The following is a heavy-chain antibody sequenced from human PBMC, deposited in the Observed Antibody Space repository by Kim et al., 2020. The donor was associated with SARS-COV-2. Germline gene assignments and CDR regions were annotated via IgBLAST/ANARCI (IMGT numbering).Heavy chain of an antibody. CDR1: GFTFSSYA. V-gene: IGHV3-23*01. CDR2: ISGSGGST. J-gene: IGHJ4*02. Sequence: GGSLRLSCAASGFTFSSYAMSWVRQAPGKGLEWVSAISGSGGSTYYADSVKGRFTISRDNSKNTLYLQMNSLRAEDTAVYYCAKIARHHSSSWYERDFRDFDYWGQGTLVTVSS. D-gene: IGHD6-13*01. CDR3: AKIARHHSSSWYERDFRDFDY.